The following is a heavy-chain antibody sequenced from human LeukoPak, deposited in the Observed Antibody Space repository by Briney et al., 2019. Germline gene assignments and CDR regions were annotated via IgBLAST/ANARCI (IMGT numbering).Heavy chain of an antibody. J-gene: IGHJ4*02. Sequence: SGTLSLTCAVYGGSFSGYYLNGIRQPPGKGLEWMGEINHSGSTNYNPSLKSRVTISVETSKNQFSLKLSSVTAADTAVYYCARPTIWGQGTLVTVSS. CDR2: INHSGST. CDR3: ARPTI. V-gene: IGHV4-34*01. CDR1: GGSFSGYY.